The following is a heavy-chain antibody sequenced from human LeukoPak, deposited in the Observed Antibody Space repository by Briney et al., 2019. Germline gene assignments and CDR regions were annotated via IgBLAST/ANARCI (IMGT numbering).Heavy chain of an antibody. CDR1: GFTFGDYV. J-gene: IGHJ3*02. V-gene: IGHV3-49*04. CDR3: TRRYNYDSSGYYYVRDAFDI. Sequence: GGSLRLSCTASGFTFGDYVMSWVRQAPGKGLEWVGFIRSKAYGGTTKNAASVKGRFTVSRDDSRSIAYLQMNSLKTEDTAVYYCTRRYNYDSSGYYYVRDAFDIWGQGTMVTVSS. D-gene: IGHD3-22*01. CDR2: IRSKAYGGTT.